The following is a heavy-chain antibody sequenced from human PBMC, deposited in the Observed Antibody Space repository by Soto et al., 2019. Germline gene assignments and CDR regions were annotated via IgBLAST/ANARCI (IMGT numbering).Heavy chain of an antibody. J-gene: IGHJ4*02. D-gene: IGHD1-1*01. V-gene: IGHV1-18*01. CDR2: MSAHNGNT. Sequence: QVHLVQSGAEVKKPGASVKVSCKGSGYAFTTYGITWVRHAPGQGLEWMGWMSAHNGNTNYAQKLQGRVTVTRDTSTSPAYMELRSLTSDDTAVYYCARGRYGDYWGQGALVTVSS. CDR1: GYAFTTYG. CDR3: ARGRYGDY.